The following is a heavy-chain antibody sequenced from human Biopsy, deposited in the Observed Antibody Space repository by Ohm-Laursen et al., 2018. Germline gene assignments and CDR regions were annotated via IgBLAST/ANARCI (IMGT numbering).Heavy chain of an antibody. CDR1: GFTFDDYA. Sequence: SLRLSCAASGFTFDDYAMSWVRQAPGKGLEWVSAIGGSGGTTYYAGSVKGRFTISRDNSKNTLFLQMTSLRAADTAIYYCASDLNGDPSAFDYWGQGTPVTVSS. J-gene: IGHJ4*02. V-gene: IGHV3-23*01. CDR2: IGGSGGTT. CDR3: ASDLNGDPSAFDY. D-gene: IGHD4-17*01.